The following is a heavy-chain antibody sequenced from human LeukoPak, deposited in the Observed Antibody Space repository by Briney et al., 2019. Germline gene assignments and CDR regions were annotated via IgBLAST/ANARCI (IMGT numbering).Heavy chain of an antibody. CDR2: ISNDGSIK. V-gene: IGHV3-30-3*01. J-gene: IGHJ4*02. CDR1: GFTFNSFA. D-gene: IGHD1-1*01. CDR3: AKGGSLIDY. Sequence: PGGSLRLSCAASGFTFNSFAIHWVRQAPGKGLDWLAVISNDGSIKYYADSVKSRFTISRDNSQNTLHLEMNSLRAEDAAVYFCAKGGSLIDYWGQGTLVSVTS.